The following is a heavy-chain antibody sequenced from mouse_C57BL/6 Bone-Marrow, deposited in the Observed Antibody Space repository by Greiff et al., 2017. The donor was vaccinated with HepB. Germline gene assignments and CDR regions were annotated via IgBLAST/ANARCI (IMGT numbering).Heavy chain of an antibody. CDR1: GYSITSGYY. CDR2: ISYDGSN. J-gene: IGHJ2*01. Sequence: EVKLQESGPGLVKPSQSLSLTCSVPGYSITSGYYWNWIRQFPGNKLEWMGYISYDGSNNYNPSLKNRISITRDTSKNQFFLKLNSVTTEDTATYYCARGEGEVDYWGQGTTLTVSS. V-gene: IGHV3-6*01. CDR3: ARGEGEVDY.